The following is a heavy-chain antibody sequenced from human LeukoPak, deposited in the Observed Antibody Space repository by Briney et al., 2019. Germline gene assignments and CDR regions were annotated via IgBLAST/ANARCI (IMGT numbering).Heavy chain of an antibody. Sequence: SETLSLTFSVPGYPINSAYVWAWIRQPPGKELQGLGSLSQSRTPNYNPSLKRRVTISGHTSKKHFSLPLDSLTAADTAVYYCARQGRTLGWFDYWGQGTLVTVSS. J-gene: IGHJ4*02. V-gene: IGHV4-38-2*01. CDR1: GYPINSAYV. CDR2: LSQSRTP. CDR3: ARQGRTLGWFDY. D-gene: IGHD7-27*01.